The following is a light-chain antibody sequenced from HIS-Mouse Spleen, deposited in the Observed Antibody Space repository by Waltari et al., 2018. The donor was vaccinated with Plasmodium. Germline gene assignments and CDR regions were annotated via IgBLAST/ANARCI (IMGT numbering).Light chain of an antibody. CDR3: QQYYSTPWT. CDR2: WAS. Sequence: DIVMTQSPDSLAVSLDERATINCKSSQSVLYSSNNKNYLAWYQQKPGQPPKQLIYWASTRESGVPDRFSGSGSGTDFTLTISSLQAEDVAVYYCQQYYSTPWTFGQGTKVEIK. J-gene: IGKJ1*01. V-gene: IGKV4-1*01. CDR1: QSVLYSSNNKNY.